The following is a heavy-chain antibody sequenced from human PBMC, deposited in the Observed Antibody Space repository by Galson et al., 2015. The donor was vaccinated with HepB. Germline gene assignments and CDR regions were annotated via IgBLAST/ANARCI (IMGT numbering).Heavy chain of an antibody. J-gene: IGHJ6*02. V-gene: IGHV1-69*13. CDR1: GGTFSSYA. CDR2: VIPIFGTA. Sequence: SVKVSCKASGGTFSSYAISWVRQAPGQGLEWMGGVIPIFGTANYAQKFQGRVTITADESTSTAYMELSSLRSEDTAVYYCARDLGDSSGYPHYYYYYGMDVWGQGTTVTVSS. CDR3: ARDLGDSSGYPHYYYYYGMDV. D-gene: IGHD3-22*01.